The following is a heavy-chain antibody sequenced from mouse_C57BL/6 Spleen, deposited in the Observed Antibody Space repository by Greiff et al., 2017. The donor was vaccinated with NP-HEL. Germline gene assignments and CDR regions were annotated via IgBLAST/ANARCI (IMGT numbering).Heavy chain of an antibody. CDR2: IYPGDGDT. J-gene: IGHJ2*01. V-gene: IGHV1-82*01. CDR3: ASCTDSLFDY. Sequence: QVQLQQSGPELVKPGASVKISCKASGYAFSSSWMNWVKQRPGKGLEWIGRIYPGDGDTNYNGKFKGKATLTADKSSSTAYMQLSSLTSEDSAVYFCASCTDSLFDYWGQGTTLTVSS. CDR1: GYAFSSSW. D-gene: IGHD2-13*01.